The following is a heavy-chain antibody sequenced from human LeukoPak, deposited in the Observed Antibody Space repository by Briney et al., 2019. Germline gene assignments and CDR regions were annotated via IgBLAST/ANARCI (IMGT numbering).Heavy chain of an antibody. CDR3: ARDRDPGIRGYSGNGAYHYGLDV. D-gene: IGHD5-12*01. CDR1: EFMFSRYW. V-gene: IGHV3-7*05. Sequence: GGSLRLSCAASEFMFSRYWMTWVRQAPGKGLEWVANINQDGGENYYVDSVKGRFTISRDNAKNSLYLQMNTLRVEDTAVYYCARDRDPGIRGYSGNGAYHYGLDVWGQGTTVNVSS. J-gene: IGHJ6*02. CDR2: INQDGGEN.